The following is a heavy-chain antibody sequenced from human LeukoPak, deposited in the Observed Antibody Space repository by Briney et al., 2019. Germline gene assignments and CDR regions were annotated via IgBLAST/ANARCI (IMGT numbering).Heavy chain of an antibody. J-gene: IGHJ3*02. Sequence: GGSLRLSRAASGFTLSRYGMHWVRQAPGKGVEWVAFLRYDGSNKYYADSVKGRFTISRDNSKNTLYLQMNSLRAEDTALYYCAKDMDRVRGYGSGSYYPTAFDIWGQGTMVTVSS. CDR3: AKDMDRVRGYGSGSYYPTAFDI. D-gene: IGHD3-10*01. CDR1: GFTLSRYG. V-gene: IGHV3-30*02. CDR2: LRYDGSNK.